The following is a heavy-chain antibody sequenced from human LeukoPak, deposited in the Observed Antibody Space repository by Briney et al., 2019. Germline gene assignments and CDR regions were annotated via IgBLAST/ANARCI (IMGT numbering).Heavy chain of an antibody. CDR3: ARGVLLQGRGAFDI. CDR1: GYTFSVYY. J-gene: IGHJ3*02. V-gene: IGHV1-2*02. D-gene: IGHD3-10*01. CDR2: IIPKNGDT. Sequence: ASVKVSCKASGYTFSVYYIHWLRQAPGQGLEWMSWIIPKNGDTNYAQKFRDRVTMTRDTSISTAYMEINSLTSDDTAVYYCARGVLLQGRGAFDIWGQGAMVTVSS.